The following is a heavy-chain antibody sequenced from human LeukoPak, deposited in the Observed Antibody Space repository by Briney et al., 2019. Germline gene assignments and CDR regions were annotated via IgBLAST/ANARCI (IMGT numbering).Heavy chain of an antibody. Sequence: ASVKVSCKASGGTFSSYAISWVRQAPGQGLEWMGGIIPIFGTANYAHKFQGRVTITADESTSTAYMELSSLRSEDTAVYYCARGQNNWNPFDYWGQGTLVTVSS. CDR2: IIPIFGTA. CDR3: ARGQNNWNPFDY. V-gene: IGHV1-69*13. J-gene: IGHJ4*02. CDR1: GGTFSSYA. D-gene: IGHD1-20*01.